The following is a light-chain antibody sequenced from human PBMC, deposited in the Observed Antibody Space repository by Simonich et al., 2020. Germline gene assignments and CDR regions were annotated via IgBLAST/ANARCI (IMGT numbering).Light chain of an antibody. CDR1: SSDVGSYNL. J-gene: IGLJ2*01. CDR2: EGG. Sequence: QSALTQPASVSGSPGQSITISCTGTSSDVGSYNLVSWYQQHPGKAPKLMIYEGGKAPSGVSNLFSGSKSGNTASLTISGLQAEDEADYYCCSYAGSSTVVFGGGTKLTVL. V-gene: IGLV2-23*01. CDR3: CSYAGSSTVV.